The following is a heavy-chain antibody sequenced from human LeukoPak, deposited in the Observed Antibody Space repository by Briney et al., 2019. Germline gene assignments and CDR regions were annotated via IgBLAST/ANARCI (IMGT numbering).Heavy chain of an antibody. CDR2: IYYSGST. D-gene: IGHD6-6*01. V-gene: IGHV4-39*07. Sequence: PSETLSLTCTVSGGSISGSSYYWGWIRQPPGKGLEWIGSIYYSGSTNYNPSLKSRVTISVDTSKNQFSLKLSSVTAADTAVYYCARCARYYYGMDVWGQGTTVTVSS. CDR3: ARCARYYYGMDV. CDR1: GGSISGSSYY. J-gene: IGHJ6*02.